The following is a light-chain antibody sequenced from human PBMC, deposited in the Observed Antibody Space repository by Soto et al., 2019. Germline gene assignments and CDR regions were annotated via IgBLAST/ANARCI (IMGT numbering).Light chain of an antibody. J-gene: IGLJ1*01. V-gene: IGLV2-14*01. Sequence: QSALTQPASVSGSPGQSITIFCTGTNSDVGGYNYVSWYHQHPGKAPKLIIYGVTNRPSGVSDRFSGSKSGYTASLTISGLRAEDEADYYCSSYINNGAPVFGTGTKVTVL. CDR2: GVT. CDR3: SSYINNGAPV. CDR1: NSDVGGYNY.